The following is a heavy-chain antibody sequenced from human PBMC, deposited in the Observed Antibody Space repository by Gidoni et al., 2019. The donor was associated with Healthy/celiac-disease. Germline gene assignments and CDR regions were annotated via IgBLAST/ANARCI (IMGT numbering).Heavy chain of an antibody. CDR3: ARAERSWLGLNWFDP. CDR2: IYYSGST. V-gene: IGHV4-39*07. CDR1: GGSISSSSYY. D-gene: IGHD6-19*01. J-gene: IGHJ5*02. Sequence: QLQLQESGPGLVKPSETLSLTCTVSGGSISSSSYYWGWIRQPPGKGLEWIGSIYYSGSTYYNPSLKSRVTISVDTSKNQFSLKLSSVTAADTAVYYCARAERSWLGLNWFDPWGQGTLVTVSS.